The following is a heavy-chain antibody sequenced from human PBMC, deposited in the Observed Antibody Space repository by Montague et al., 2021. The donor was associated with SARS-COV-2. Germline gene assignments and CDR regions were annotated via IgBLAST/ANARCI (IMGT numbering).Heavy chain of an antibody. CDR2: IHDSVSA. CDR3: AGRAHRGVRGLDA. CDR1: GGSFSGYY. V-gene: IGHV4-34*01. D-gene: IGHD3-10*01. J-gene: IGHJ3*01. Sequence: SETLSLTCAVSGGSFSGYYWTWIRQPPGTGLEWIGEIHDSVSAKYTPSLTSRVTISIDAAKCQFSLYLYSVTAADTALYYCAGRAHRGVRGLDAWGQGTLVTVSS.